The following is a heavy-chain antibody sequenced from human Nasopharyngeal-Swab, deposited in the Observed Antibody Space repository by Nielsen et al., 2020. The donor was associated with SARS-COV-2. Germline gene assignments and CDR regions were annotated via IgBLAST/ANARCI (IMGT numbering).Heavy chain of an antibody. Sequence: WVRQAPGQGLEWMGRVNPNSGDTIYAQEFQGRVTMTGDTSIATAYMELRRLISDDTAVYYCVRDDGGVPGIPETGPPGAFWGQGTLVTVSS. CDR3: VRDDGGVPGIPETGPPGAF. V-gene: IGHV1-2*06. CDR2: VNPNSGDT. D-gene: IGHD6-13*01. J-gene: IGHJ4*02.